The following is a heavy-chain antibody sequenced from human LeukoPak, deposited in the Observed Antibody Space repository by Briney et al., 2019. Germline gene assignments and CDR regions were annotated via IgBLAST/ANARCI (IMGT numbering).Heavy chain of an antibody. CDR2: ISSSSSYT. Sequence: PGGSLRLSCAASGFTFSRYSMHWVRQAPGKGLEWVSSISSSSSYTYYADSVKGRFTMSRDNARNSLYLQMNSLRAEDTAVYYCARPKYSGAYNDASDIWGQGTIVTVSS. CDR1: GFTFSRYS. D-gene: IGHD1-26*01. V-gene: IGHV3-21*01. J-gene: IGHJ3*02. CDR3: ARPKYSGAYNDASDI.